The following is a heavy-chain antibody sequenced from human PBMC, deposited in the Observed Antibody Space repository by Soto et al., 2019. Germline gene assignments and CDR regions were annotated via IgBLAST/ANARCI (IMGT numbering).Heavy chain of an antibody. D-gene: IGHD3-22*01. CDR3: ARGDRQDSSPLDN. J-gene: IGHJ4*02. CDR1: AYTFTSYY. CDR2: INPSGGST. Sequence: SVKVSCKASAYTFTSYYMHWVRQAPGQGLEWLGIINPSGGSTIYAQNFQGRVTMTRDTSTSTVYMELSSLRSEDTAVYYCARGDRQDSSPLDNWGQGTLVTVS. V-gene: IGHV1-46*01.